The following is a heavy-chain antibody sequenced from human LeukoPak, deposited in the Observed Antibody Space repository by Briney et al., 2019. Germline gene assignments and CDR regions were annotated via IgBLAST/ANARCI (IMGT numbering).Heavy chain of an antibody. V-gene: IGHV3-30*02. D-gene: IGHD1-1*01. CDR3: ATITLATTDPFDY. Sequence: SGGSLRLSCAASGFALSSSSSSGMHWVRQAPGKGLEWVAFIRHDESDKYYADSVKGRFTISRDNSKNTLYLQMNSLKAEDSAVYYCATITLATTDPFDYWGQGILVTVSS. CDR1: GFALSSSSSSG. J-gene: IGHJ4*02. CDR2: IRHDESDK.